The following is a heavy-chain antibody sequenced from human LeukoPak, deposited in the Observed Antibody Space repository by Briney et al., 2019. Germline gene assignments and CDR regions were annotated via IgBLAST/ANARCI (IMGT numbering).Heavy chain of an antibody. V-gene: IGHV3-11*01. Sequence: PGGSLRLSSAASGFTFSDYYMSWIRQAPGKGLEWVSYISSSGSTIYYADSVKGRFTISRDNAKNSLYLQMNSLRAEDTAVYYCARRGYCSSTSCYLVDYWGQGTLVTVSS. D-gene: IGHD2-2*01. CDR1: GFTFSDYY. CDR3: ARRGYCSSTSCYLVDY. J-gene: IGHJ4*02. CDR2: ISSSGSTI.